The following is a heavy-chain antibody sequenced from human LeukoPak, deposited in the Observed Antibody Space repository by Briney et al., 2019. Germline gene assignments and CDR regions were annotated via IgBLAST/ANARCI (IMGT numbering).Heavy chain of an antibody. CDR1: GGSISSNNW. CDR2: IYHSGST. CDR3: ARGPDDAFDI. Sequence: SETLSLTCAVSGGSISSNNWWNWVRQPPGKGLEWIGEIYHSGSTNYNPSLKSRVTISVDTSKNQFSLKLSSVTAADTAVYYCARGPDDAFDIWGQGTMVTVSS. V-gene: IGHV4-4*02. J-gene: IGHJ3*02.